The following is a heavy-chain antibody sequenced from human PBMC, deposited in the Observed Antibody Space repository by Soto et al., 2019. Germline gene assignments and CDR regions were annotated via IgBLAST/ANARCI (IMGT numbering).Heavy chain of an antibody. J-gene: IGHJ5*02. D-gene: IGHD2-2*01. CDR3: TRALQYQLLKNWFDP. CDR1: GFTFGDYA. Sequence: GGSLRLSCTASGFTFGDYAMSWFRQAPGKGLEWVGFIRSKAYGGTTEYAASVKGRFTISRDDSKSIAYLQMNSLKTEDTAVYYCTRALQYQLLKNWFDPWGQGTLVTVSS. V-gene: IGHV3-49*03. CDR2: IRSKAYGGTT.